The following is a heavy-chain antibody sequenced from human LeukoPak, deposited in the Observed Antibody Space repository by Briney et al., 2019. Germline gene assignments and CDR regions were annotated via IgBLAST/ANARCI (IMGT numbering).Heavy chain of an antibody. CDR2: MFDRGSP. V-gene: IGHV4-4*09. J-gene: IGHJ2*01. D-gene: IGHD5-18*01. CDR3: ARRIQLGSYWHFDL. Sequence: SETLSLTCSVSGGSLTGYSWGWVRQPPGKGLECIGYMFDRGSPNHHPSLQNRVTTSVDTSKNEFYLRLTSVAAAYTAVYYCARRIQLGSYWHFDLWGRGTLVTVSS. CDR1: GGSLTGYS.